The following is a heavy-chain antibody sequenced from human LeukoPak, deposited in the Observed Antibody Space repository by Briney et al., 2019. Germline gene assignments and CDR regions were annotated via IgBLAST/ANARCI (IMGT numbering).Heavy chain of an antibody. CDR3: ARIRDYYDSSGYYYVTYFDY. CDR2: INHSGST. CDR1: GGSFSGYY. V-gene: IGHV4-34*01. D-gene: IGHD3-22*01. J-gene: IGHJ4*02. Sequence: PSETLSLTCAVYGGSFSGYYWSWIRQPPGKGLEWIGEINHSGSTSYNPSLKSRVTISVDTSKNQFPLKLSSVTAADTAVYYCARIRDYYDSSGYYYVTYFDYWGQGTLVTVSS.